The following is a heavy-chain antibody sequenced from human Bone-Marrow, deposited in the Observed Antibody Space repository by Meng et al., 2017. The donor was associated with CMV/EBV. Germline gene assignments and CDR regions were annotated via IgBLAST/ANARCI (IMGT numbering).Heavy chain of an antibody. CDR2: IVVGSGNT. CDR1: GFTFTSSA. Sequence: SVKVSCKTSGFTFTSSAVHWVRQTRGQRPEWIGWIVVGSGNTNYAQEFHERVNITRDMSTSTAYMELSSLRFEDTAVYYCAAVGVNYDAFDIWGQGTMVTVSS. V-gene: IGHV1-58*01. D-gene: IGHD3-16*01. CDR3: AAVGVNYDAFDI. J-gene: IGHJ3*02.